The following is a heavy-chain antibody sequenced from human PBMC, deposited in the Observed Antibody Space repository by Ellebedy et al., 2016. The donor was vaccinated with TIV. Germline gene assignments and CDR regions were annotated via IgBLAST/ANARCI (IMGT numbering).Heavy chain of an antibody. Sequence: PGGSLRLSCAASEFTFNTYGMNWVRQAPGKGLEWVALISSDGSSKSYADSVKGRFTISRDNSKNTLYLQMNSLREGDTAVYYCAKRYQSYFDYWGQGTLVTVSS. J-gene: IGHJ4*02. CDR2: ISSDGSSK. CDR3: AKRYQSYFDY. V-gene: IGHV3-30*18. CDR1: EFTFNTYG. D-gene: IGHD2-2*01.